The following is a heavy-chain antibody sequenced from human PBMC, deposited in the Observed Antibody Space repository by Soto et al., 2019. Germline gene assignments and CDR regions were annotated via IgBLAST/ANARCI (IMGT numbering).Heavy chain of an antibody. CDR3: AKGRVIRPWGSPLTVAY. CDR2: ISYDGSNK. Sequence: QLGGSLRLSCAASGFTFSSYGMHWVRQAPGKGLEWVAVISYDGSNKYYADSVKGRFTISRDNSKNTLYLQMNSLRAEDTAVYYCAKGRVIRPWGSPLTVAYWGQGTLVTVSS. J-gene: IGHJ4*02. V-gene: IGHV3-30*18. CDR1: GFTFSSYG. D-gene: IGHD2-21*02.